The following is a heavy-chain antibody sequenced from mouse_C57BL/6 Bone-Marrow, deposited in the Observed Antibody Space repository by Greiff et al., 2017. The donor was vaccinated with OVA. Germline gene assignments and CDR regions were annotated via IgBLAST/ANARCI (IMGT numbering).Heavy chain of an antibody. CDR2: ISSGGSYT. CDR1: GFTFSSYG. J-gene: IGHJ4*01. V-gene: IGHV5-6*02. Sequence: DVMLVESGGDLVKPGGSLKLSCAASGFTFSSYGMSWVRQTPDKRLEWVATISSGGSYTYYPDSVKGRFTISRDNAKNTLYLQMSSLKSEDTAMYYCARQGRFQYYYAMDYWGQGTSVTVSS. CDR3: ARQGRFQYYYAMDY. D-gene: IGHD3-3*01.